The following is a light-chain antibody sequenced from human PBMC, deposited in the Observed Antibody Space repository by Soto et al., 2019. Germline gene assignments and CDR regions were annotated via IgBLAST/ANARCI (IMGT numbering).Light chain of an antibody. CDR1: KGISNS. CDR3: QNYNSGPRT. J-gene: IGKJ1*01. V-gene: IGKV1-27*01. Sequence: DIQMTQSPSSLSASVGYRVTITCRASKGISNSLAWYQQKPGKVPKLLIYAASTLQSGVPSRFSGSGSGTDFTLTISSLQPDDVSTYYCQNYNSGPRTFGQGTKVEIK. CDR2: AAS.